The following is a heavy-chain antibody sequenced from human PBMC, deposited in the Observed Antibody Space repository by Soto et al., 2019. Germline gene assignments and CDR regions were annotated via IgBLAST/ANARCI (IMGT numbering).Heavy chain of an antibody. V-gene: IGHV3-11*06. J-gene: IGHJ3*02. CDR3: ARVTSTVAAHHDAFDI. CDR1: GFTFSDDY. D-gene: IGHD4-4*01. Sequence: SGGSLRLSCAASGFTFSDDYMSWIRQAPGKGLEWVSYISSSSSYTNYADSLKGRFTISRDNAKNSLYLQMNSLRAEDTAVYYCARVTSTVAAHHDAFDIWRQGTMVPVSS. CDR2: ISSSSSYT.